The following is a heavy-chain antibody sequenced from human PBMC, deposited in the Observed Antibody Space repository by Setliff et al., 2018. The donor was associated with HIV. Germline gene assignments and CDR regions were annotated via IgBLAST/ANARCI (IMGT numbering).Heavy chain of an antibody. V-gene: IGHV4-59*08. D-gene: IGHD3-3*01. J-gene: IGHJ4*02. CDR3: ARHGQSFDFSIASEGYYFDS. Sequence: PSETLSLTCTVSGGSMKPYYWSWIRQPPGKGPEWIGFIYFNGVTDYNPSLKSRLIMSLDMSRNQVSLKLTSVTAADTAVYYCARHGQSFDFSIASEGYYFDSWGQGTLVTVS. CDR2: IYFNGVT. CDR1: GGSMKPYY.